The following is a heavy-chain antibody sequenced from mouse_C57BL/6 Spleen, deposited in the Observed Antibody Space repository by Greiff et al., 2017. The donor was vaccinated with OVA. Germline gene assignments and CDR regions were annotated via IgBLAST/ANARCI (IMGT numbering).Heavy chain of an antibody. CDR1: GFNIKDYY. CDR3: ARRGYYGSSYELDV. CDR2: IDPEDGAT. Sequence: EVQRVESGAELVKPGASVKLSCTASGFNIKDYYMHWVKQRTEQGLEWIGRIDPEDGATKYAPKFQGKATITADTSSNTAYLQLSSLTSEDTAVYYCARRGYYGSSYELDVWGTGTTVTVSS. V-gene: IGHV14-2*01. J-gene: IGHJ1*03. D-gene: IGHD1-1*01.